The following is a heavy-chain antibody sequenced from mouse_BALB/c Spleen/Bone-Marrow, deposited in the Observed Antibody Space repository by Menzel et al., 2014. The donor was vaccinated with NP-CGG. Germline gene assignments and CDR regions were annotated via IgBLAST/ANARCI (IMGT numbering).Heavy chain of an antibody. Sequence: VQLQQSGAELVRPGTSVKVSCKASGYAFTNYLIEWVKQRPGQGLEWIGVINPGSGGTNYNEKFKGKATLTADKSSSTAYMQLSSLTSDDSAVYFCARSRTGFAYWGQGTLVNVSA. V-gene: IGHV1-54*03. J-gene: IGHJ3*01. CDR2: INPGSGGT. CDR3: ARSRTGFAY. CDR1: GYAFTNYL.